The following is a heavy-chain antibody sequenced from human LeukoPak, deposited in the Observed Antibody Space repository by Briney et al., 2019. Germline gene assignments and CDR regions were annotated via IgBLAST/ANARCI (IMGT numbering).Heavy chain of an antibody. Sequence: PGGSLRLSCAASGFTFSSYAMSWVRQAPGKGLEWVSGISGSGGSTYYGDSVKGRFTISRDNSMNTLYLQVSSLKGEDTALYYCAKSRSGWYAFDIWGRGTMDTVSS. D-gene: IGHD6-19*01. V-gene: IGHV3-23*01. J-gene: IGHJ3*02. CDR1: GFTFSSYA. CDR3: AKSRSGWYAFDI. CDR2: ISGSGGST.